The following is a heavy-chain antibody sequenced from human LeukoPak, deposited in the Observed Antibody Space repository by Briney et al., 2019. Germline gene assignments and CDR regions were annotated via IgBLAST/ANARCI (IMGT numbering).Heavy chain of an antibody. CDR3: ARLRGTYYDFWRLDY. J-gene: IGHJ4*02. CDR1: GGSISSGSYY. Sequence: PSQTLSLTCTVSGGSISSGSYYWSWIRQPAGKGLEWIGRIYTSGSTNYNPSLKSRVTMSVDTSKNQFSLKLSSVTAADTAVYYCARLRGTYYDFWRLDYWGQGTLVTVSS. V-gene: IGHV4-61*02. CDR2: IYTSGST. D-gene: IGHD3-3*01.